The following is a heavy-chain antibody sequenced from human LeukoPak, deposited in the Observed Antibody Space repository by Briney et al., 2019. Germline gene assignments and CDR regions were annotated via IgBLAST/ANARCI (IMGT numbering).Heavy chain of an antibody. V-gene: IGHV3-30-3*01. Sequence: GGSLRLSCAASGFTFSSYAMHWVRQAPGKGLEWVAVISYDGSNKYYADSVKGRFTISRDNSKNTLYLQMNSLRAEDTAVYYCARADYYGSGSYNSWFDPWGQGTLVTVPS. J-gene: IGHJ5*02. D-gene: IGHD3-10*01. CDR1: GFTFSSYA. CDR3: ARADYYGSGSYNSWFDP. CDR2: ISYDGSNK.